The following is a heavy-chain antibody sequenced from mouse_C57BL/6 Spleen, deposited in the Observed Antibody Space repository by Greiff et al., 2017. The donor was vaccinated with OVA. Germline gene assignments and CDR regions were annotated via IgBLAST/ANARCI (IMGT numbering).Heavy chain of an antibody. CDR3: AREGFITTVVGYFDY. V-gene: IGHV1-78*01. D-gene: IGHD1-1*01. CDR2: IYPRDGST. CDR1: GYTFTDHT. Sequence: QVQLQQSDAELMKPGASVKISCKVSGYTFTDHTIHWMKQRPEQGLEWIGYIYPRDGSTKYNEKFKGKATLTADKSSSTAYMQLNSLTSEDSAVYFCAREGFITTVVGYFDYWGQGTTLTVSS. J-gene: IGHJ2*01.